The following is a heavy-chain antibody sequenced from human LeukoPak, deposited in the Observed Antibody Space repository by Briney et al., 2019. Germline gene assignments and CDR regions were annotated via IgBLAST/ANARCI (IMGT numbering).Heavy chain of an antibody. V-gene: IGHV3-66*01. CDR3: ARDLLGALLY. D-gene: IGHD1-26*01. Sequence: PGESLRLSCAASGFTVSSNYMSWVRQAPGKGLEWVSVIYSGGSTYYADSVKGRFTISRDNSKNTLYLQMNSLRAEDTAVYYCARDLLGALLYWGQGTLVTVSS. CDR1: GFTVSSNY. J-gene: IGHJ4*02. CDR2: IYSGGST.